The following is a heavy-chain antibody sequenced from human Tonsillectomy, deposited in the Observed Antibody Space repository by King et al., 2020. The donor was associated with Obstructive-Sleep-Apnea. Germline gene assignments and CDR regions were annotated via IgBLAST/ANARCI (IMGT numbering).Heavy chain of an antibody. V-gene: IGHV3-30*04. CDR1: RFTFSSYA. J-gene: IGHJ4*02. CDR2: ISYEGINK. CDR3: ARDLKDYYGSGSY. Sequence: VQLVESGGGVVQPGRSLRLSCAASRFTFSSYAMHWVRQAPGKGLEWVAIISYEGINKYYADSVKGRFTISRDNSKNTVYLEMNSLRAEDTAVFYCARDLKDYYGSGSYWGQGTLVTVSS. D-gene: IGHD3-10*01.